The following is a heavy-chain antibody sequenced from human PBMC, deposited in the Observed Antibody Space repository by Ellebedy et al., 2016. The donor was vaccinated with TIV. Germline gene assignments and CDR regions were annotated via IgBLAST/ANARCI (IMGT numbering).Heavy chain of an antibody. CDR2: ISGSGGST. CDR3: AKDHREWLVRGYFDY. J-gene: IGHJ4*02. V-gene: IGHV3-23*01. D-gene: IGHD6-19*01. Sequence: GESLKISCAASGFTFSSYGMSWVRQAPGKGLAWVSVISGSGGSTDYADSVKGRFTISRDNSKNTLYLQMNSLRAEDTAVYYCAKDHREWLVRGYFDYWGQGTLVTVSS. CDR1: GFTFSSYG.